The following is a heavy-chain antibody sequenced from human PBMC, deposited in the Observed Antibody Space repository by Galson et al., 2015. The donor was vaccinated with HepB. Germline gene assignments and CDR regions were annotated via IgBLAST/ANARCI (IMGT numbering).Heavy chain of an antibody. CDR3: SKLGDTSDSFAGPDLGTFYFFDY. CDR1: GGSISTTDSY. J-gene: IGHJ4*02. D-gene: IGHD3-16*01. V-gene: IGHV4-31*03. CDR2: ISYNGNP. Sequence: LSLTCTVSGGSISTTDSYWTWIRQRPGKGLEWIGYISYNGNPYYNPSLRSRLSMSLDTSKNQFFLELSSVTAADTAAYFCSKLGDTSDSFAGPDLGTFYFFDYWGRGTLVTVSS.